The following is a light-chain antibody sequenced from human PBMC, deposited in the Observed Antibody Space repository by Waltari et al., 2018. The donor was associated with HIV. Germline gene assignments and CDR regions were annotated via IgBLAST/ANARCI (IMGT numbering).Light chain of an antibody. CDR2: SNN. CDR1: SSNLGRHT. J-gene: IGLJ3*02. CDR3: AAWDDSLTGRV. Sequence: QSVLTQPPSASGTPGQRVTIPCSGSSSNLGRHTLTWYQQATGTAPKLLIFSNNQRPSGVPARFSGSKSGASASLAISGLQSEDEADYYCAAWDDSLTGRVFGGGTKLTVL. V-gene: IGLV1-44*01.